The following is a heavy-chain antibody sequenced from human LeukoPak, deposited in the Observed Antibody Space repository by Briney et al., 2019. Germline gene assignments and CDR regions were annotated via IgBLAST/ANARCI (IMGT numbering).Heavy chain of an antibody. CDR2: FDPEDGET. V-gene: IGHV1-24*01. J-gene: IGHJ4*02. CDR1: GYTLTELS. CDR3: ATLSSYHTFVAH. D-gene: IGHD3-16*02. Sequence: APVKVSCKVSGYTLTELSMHWVRQAPGKGLEWMGGFDPEDGETIYAQKFQGRVTMTEDTSTDTAYMELSSLRSEDTAVYYCATLSSYHTFVAHWGQGTLVTVSS.